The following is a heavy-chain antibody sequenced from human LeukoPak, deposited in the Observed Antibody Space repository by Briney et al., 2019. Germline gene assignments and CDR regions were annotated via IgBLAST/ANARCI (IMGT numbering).Heavy chain of an antibody. CDR2: IYYSGST. D-gene: IGHD5-18*01. V-gene: IGHV4-39*01. Sequence: SETLSLNCTVSGGSISSSSYYWGWIRQPPGKGLEWIGSIYYSGSTYYNPSLKSRVTISVDTSKNQFSLKLSSVTAADTAVYYCARHLSIQLWSHWYFDLWGRGTLVTVSS. CDR3: ARHLSIQLWSHWYFDL. CDR1: GGSISSSSYY. J-gene: IGHJ2*01.